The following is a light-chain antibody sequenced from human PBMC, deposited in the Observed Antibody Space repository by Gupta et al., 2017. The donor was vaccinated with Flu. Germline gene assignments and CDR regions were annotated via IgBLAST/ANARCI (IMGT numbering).Light chain of an antibody. J-gene: IGLJ3*02. Sequence: SVLTQPPSASGTHGQRVTISCSGSSSNIGSNTVNWYQQLPVTAPPLLIYINNQRPSGGPVRFSGSKSGTSASLAISGLQSEDEADYYCAAWDDSLNGPVFGGGTKLTVL. CDR2: INN. CDR3: AAWDDSLNGPV. V-gene: IGLV1-44*01. CDR1: SSNIGSNT.